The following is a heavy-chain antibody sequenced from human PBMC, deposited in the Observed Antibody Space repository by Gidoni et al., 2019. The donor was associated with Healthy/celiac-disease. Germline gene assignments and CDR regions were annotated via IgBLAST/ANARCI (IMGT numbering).Heavy chain of an antibody. J-gene: IGHJ4*02. D-gene: IGHD3-22*01. CDR2: ISTSSSTI. CDR3: ARDVGYDSSGYYSL. Sequence: EVQLVESGGGLVQPGGSLRLSCAASGFIFSSYSMNWVRQAPGKGLGWVSYISTSSSTIYYADSVKGRFTISRDNAKNSLYLQMNSLRAEDTAVYYCARDVGYDSSGYYSLWGQGTLVTVSS. CDR1: GFIFSSYS. V-gene: IGHV3-48*01.